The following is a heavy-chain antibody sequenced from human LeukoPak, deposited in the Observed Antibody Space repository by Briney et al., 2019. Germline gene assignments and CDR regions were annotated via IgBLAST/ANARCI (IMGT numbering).Heavy chain of an antibody. CDR3: ARASSSWYGSFDY. Sequence: ASVKVSCKASGYTFTGYYMHWVRQAPGQGLEWMGWINPNSGGTNYARKFQGRVTMTRDTSISTAYMELSRLRSDDTAVYYCARASSSWYGSFDYWGQGTLVTVSS. J-gene: IGHJ4*02. D-gene: IGHD6-13*01. CDR1: GYTFTGYY. CDR2: INPNSGGT. V-gene: IGHV1-2*02.